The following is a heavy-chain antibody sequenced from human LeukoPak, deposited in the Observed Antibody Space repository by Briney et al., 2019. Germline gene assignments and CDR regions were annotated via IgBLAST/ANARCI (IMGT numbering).Heavy chain of an antibody. Sequence: GGSLRLSCAASGFTFGSYWMHWVRQAPGTGLVWVSRINTDGSTTHYADSVKGRFTISRDNAKNTLFLQMNSLRAEDTATYYCAKALNYWYFDLWGRGNLVTVSS. CDR1: GFTFGSYW. J-gene: IGHJ2*01. V-gene: IGHV3-74*01. CDR2: INTDGSTT. CDR3: AKALNYWYFDL.